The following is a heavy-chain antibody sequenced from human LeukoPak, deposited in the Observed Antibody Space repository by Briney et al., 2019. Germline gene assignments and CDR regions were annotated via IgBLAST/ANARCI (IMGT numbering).Heavy chain of an antibody. D-gene: IGHD4-23*01. CDR1: GGSLSSGGYY. J-gene: IGHJ4*02. V-gene: IGHV4-31*03. Sequence: PSETLSLTCTVSGGSLSSGGYYWSWIRQHPGKGLEWIGYIYYSGSTYYNPSLKSRVTISVDTSKNQFSLKLSSVTAADTAVYYCARTVVTLWGYFDYWGQGTLVTVSS. CDR3: ARTVVTLWGYFDY. CDR2: IYYSGST.